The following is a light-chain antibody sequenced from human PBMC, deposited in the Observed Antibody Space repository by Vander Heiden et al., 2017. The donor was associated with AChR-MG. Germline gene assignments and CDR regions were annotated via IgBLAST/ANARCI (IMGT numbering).Light chain of an antibody. J-gene: IGKJ1*01. CDR2: GAV. Sequence: EIVLTQSPGTLSLAPGERGTLSCRASQTVSSRFLAWYQQRPGQAPRLLIHGAVTRATGVPDRFNGSGSGTDFTLTIDGLEPEESAVYYCQQYGATPATFGQGTKVEFK. V-gene: IGKV3-20*01. CDR1: QTVSSRF. CDR3: QQYGATPAT.